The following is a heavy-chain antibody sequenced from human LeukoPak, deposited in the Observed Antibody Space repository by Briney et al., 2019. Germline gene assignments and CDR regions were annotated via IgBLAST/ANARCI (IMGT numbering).Heavy chain of an antibody. CDR2: ISSGGSTT. D-gene: IGHD6-19*01. J-gene: IGHJ4*02. Sequence: PGGSLRLSCAASGFTFSDYYMSWLRQAPGKGLQWISFISSGGSTTNYADSVKGRFTISRDNAKNSLYLQMNSLRAEDTAVYYCARVRSNGWYFDYWGQGTLVTVSS. CDR3: ARVRSNGWYFDY. V-gene: IGHV3-11*01. CDR1: GFTFSDYY.